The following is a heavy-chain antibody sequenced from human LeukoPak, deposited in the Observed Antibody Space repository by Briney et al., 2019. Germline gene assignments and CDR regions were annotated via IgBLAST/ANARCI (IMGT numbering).Heavy chain of an antibody. CDR1: GFTFRSYA. V-gene: IGHV3-23*01. CDR2: IRDSGSST. Sequence: GGSLRLSCAASGFTFRSYAMSWVRQAPGKGLELVSAIRDSGSSTHYADSVKGRFTTSRDNSKNTLFLQMNSLRAEDTAIYYCAKYGPQDSGSSHFDYWGQGALVTVSS. J-gene: IGHJ4*02. D-gene: IGHD1-26*01. CDR3: AKYGPQDSGSSHFDY.